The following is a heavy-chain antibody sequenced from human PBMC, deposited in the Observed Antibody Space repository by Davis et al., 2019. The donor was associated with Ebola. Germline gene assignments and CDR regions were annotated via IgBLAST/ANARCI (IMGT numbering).Heavy chain of an antibody. J-gene: IGHJ4*02. V-gene: IGHV3-7*01. Sequence: GGSLRLSCAASGFTFSDYWMSWVRQAPGKGLEWVANIKQDGSEKYYLDSVKGRFTISRDNAKNSLYLQMNSLRAEDTALYYCAREKYNYDFDYWGQGTLVTVSS. CDR1: GFTFSDYW. CDR2: IKQDGSEK. D-gene: IGHD1-1*01. CDR3: AREKYNYDFDY.